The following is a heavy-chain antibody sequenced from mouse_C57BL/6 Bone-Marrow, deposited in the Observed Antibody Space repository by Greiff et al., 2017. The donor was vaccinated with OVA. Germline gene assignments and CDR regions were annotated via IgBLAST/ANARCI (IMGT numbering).Heavy chain of an antibody. CDR3: VREGDYGSRGDFDY. J-gene: IGHJ2*01. D-gene: IGHD1-1*01. V-gene: IGHV10-3*01. CDR1: GFTFNTYA. Sequence: EVQGVESGGGLVQPKGSLKLSCAASGFTFNTYAMHWVRQAPGKGLEWVARIRSKSSNYATYYADSVKDRFTISRDDSQSMLYLQMNNLKTEDTAMYYCVREGDYGSRGDFDYWGQGTTLTVSS. CDR2: IRSKSSNYAT.